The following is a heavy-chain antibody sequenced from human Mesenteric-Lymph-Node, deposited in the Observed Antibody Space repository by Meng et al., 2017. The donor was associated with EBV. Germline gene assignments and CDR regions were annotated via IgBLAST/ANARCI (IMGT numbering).Heavy chain of an antibody. J-gene: IGHJ5*02. Sequence: QGQLRQWGAGLLKPSGTLSLTGAVYGGSFSDYYWTWIRQPPGKGLEWIGEVNHAGTTIYNPSLESRVTISVDTSKNQFSLKLTSVTAADTAVYFCAALGSFASSIDPWGQGTLVTVSS. D-gene: IGHD3-16*01. CDR2: VNHAGTT. CDR1: GGSFSDYY. CDR3: AALGSFASSIDP. V-gene: IGHV4-34*01.